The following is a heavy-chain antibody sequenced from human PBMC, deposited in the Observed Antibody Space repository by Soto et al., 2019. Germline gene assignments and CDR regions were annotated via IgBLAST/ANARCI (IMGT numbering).Heavy chain of an antibody. CDR3: ARLQLQTHYYYYYMDV. CDR1: GGSISSSSYY. D-gene: IGHD2-2*01. J-gene: IGHJ6*03. Sequence: SETLSLTCTVSGGSISSSSYYWGWIRQPPGKGLEWIGSIYYSGSTYYNPSLKSRVTISVDTSKNQFSLKLSSVTAADTAVYYCARLQLQTHYYYYYMDVWGKGTTVTVS. V-gene: IGHV4-39*01. CDR2: IYYSGST.